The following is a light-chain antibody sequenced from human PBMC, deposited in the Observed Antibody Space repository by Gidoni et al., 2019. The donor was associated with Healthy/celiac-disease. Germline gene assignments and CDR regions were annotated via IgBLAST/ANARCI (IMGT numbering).Light chain of an antibody. CDR1: SSNLGSNT. CDR2: SNN. V-gene: IGLV1-44*01. Sequence: QSVLTQPPSASGTPGQRVTLSCSGSSSNLGSNTVNWYQQLPGTAPKLLIYSNNQRPSGVPDRFSGSKSGTSASLAISGLQSEDEADYYCAAWDDSLNGLFGGGTKLTVL. CDR3: AAWDDSLNGL. J-gene: IGLJ3*02.